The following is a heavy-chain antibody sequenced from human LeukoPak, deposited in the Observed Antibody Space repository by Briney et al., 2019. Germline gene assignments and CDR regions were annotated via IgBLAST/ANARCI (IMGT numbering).Heavy chain of an antibody. CDR3: ARDRSLSYYVF. CDR1: GGTFSSYA. J-gene: IGHJ4*02. CDR2: IIPIFGTA. D-gene: IGHD3-16*01. V-gene: IGHV1-69*13. Sequence: GASVKASFKASGGTFSSYAISWVRQAPGHGVDWMGGIIPIFGTANYAQKFQGRVTITADESTSTAYMELSSLRSEDTAVYYCARDRSLSYYVFWGQGTLVTVSS.